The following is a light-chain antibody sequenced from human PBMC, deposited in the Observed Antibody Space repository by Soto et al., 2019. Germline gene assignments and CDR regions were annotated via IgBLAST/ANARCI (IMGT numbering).Light chain of an antibody. CDR2: DVA. CDR3: VSYTSSTTYV. CDR1: SSDVGGSNF. V-gene: IGLV2-14*03. J-gene: IGLJ1*01. Sequence: ALTQPASVSDSPGQSITISCTGTSSDVGGSNFVSWCQQHPGKPPKLIIYDVANRPSGVSNRFSGSKSGSTASLIISRLQTEDEADYYCVSYTSSTTYVFGTGTKVTVL.